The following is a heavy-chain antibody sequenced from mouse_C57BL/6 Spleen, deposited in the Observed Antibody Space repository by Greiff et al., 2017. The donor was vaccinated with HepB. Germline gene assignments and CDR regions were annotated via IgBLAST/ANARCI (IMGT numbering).Heavy chain of an antibody. Sequence: QVQLQQSGAELARPGASVKLSCKASGYTFTSYGISWVKQRTGQGLEWIGEIYPRSGNNYYNEKFKGKATLTADKSSSTAYMELRILTSEDSAVYFCARGVYGSKYYFDYWGQGTTLTVSS. V-gene: IGHV1-81*01. D-gene: IGHD1-1*01. J-gene: IGHJ2*01. CDR1: GYTFTSYG. CDR2: IYPRSGNN. CDR3: ARGVYGSKYYFDY.